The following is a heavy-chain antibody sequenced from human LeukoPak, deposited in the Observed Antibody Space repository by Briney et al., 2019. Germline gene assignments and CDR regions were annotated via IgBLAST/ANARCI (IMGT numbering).Heavy chain of an antibody. V-gene: IGHV3-23*01. CDR1: GFTFSSHD. CDR2: IRPSGENR. CDR3: AKDLGWIQFGY. J-gene: IGHJ4*02. D-gene: IGHD5-18*01. Sequence: GGSLRLSCAASGFTFSSHDMSWVRQAPGRGLEWVSSIRPSGENRYYGDAVKGRFTISRDNSKNTVYLQVRSLRAEDTAVYYCAKDLGWIQFGYWGQGALVTVSS.